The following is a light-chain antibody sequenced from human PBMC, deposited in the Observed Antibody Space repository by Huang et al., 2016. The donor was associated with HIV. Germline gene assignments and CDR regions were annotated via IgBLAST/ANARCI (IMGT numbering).Light chain of an antibody. J-gene: IGKJ5*01. V-gene: IGKV1D-13*01. CDR3: QQFNNIPIT. CDR1: QGISSA. CDR2: DAS. Sequence: AIQLTQSPSSVSASVGDRVTITCRASQGISSALAWYQHKSGEAPKLLIYDASNLERGVPSRFSGSGSGTDFTLTISSLQPEDFATYYGQQFNNIPITFGQGTRLEMK.